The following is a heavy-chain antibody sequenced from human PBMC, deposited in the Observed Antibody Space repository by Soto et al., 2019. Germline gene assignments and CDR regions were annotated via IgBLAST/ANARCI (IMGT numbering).Heavy chain of an antibody. CDR1: GGTFSNSA. CDR3: ARDKARLPIGGNYPYLLGV. D-gene: IGHD1-7*01. J-gene: IGHJ6*02. CDR2: IMPIFRTP. Sequence: QVQLEQSGAEVKKPGSSVKVSCKTSGGTFSNSAISWVRQAPGQGPEWMGGIMPIFRTPDYAQKFQDRVTITADESTTTAYMELRGLRSDDTAVYYCARDKARLPIGGNYPYLLGVWGQGTTVTVSS. V-gene: IGHV1-69*12.